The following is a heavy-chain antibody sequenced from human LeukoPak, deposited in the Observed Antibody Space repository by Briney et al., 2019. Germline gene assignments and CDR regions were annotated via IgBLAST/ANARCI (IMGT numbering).Heavy chain of an antibody. CDR3: AKVSSTMTMGGPFDI. CDR1: GFTFSSYG. V-gene: IGHV3-30*18. CDR2: ISYDGSNK. Sequence: TGGSLRLSCAASGFTFSSYGMHWVRQAPGKGLEWVALISYDGSNKYYADSMKGRFTISRDNSKNTLYLQMNSLRAEDTAVYYCAKVSSTMTMGGPFDIWGQGTMVTVSS. J-gene: IGHJ3*02. D-gene: IGHD4-17*01.